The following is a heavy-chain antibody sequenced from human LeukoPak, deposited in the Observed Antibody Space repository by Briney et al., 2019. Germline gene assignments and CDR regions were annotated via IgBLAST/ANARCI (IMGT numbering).Heavy chain of an antibody. V-gene: IGHV4-59*01. Sequence: SETLSLTCTVSGGSISSYYWSWIRQPPEKGLEWIGYIYYSGSTNYNPSLKSRVTISVDTSKNQFSLKLSSVTAADTAVYYCARTGGYSYGYHYFDYWGQGTLVTVSS. J-gene: IGHJ4*02. CDR2: IYYSGST. CDR3: ARTGGYSYGYHYFDY. CDR1: GGSISSYY. D-gene: IGHD5-18*01.